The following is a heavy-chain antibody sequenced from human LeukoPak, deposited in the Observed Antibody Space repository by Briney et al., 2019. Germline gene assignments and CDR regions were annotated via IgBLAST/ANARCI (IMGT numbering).Heavy chain of an antibody. CDR3: AKWPGLYCSGGSCYYFDY. D-gene: IGHD2-15*01. J-gene: IGHJ4*02. CDR2: ISGSVGST. V-gene: IGHV3-23*01. CDR1: GFTFSSYS. Sequence: PGGSLRLSCGASGFTFSSYSMNLVRQAPGKGLEWVSAISGSVGSTYYADSVKGRFTISRDNSKNTLYLQMNSLRAEDTAVYYCAKWPGLYCSGGSCYYFDYWGQGTLVTVSS.